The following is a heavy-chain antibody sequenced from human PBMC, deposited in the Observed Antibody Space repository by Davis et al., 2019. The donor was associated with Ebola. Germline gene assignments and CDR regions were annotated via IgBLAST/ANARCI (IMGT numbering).Heavy chain of an antibody. V-gene: IGHV1-2*06. CDR1: AFSFSPSI. CDR3: ARGHNYGFEY. Sequence: ASVKVSCKASAFSFSPSIMHWVRQAPGHGLEWMGRVISNSGDTNYAQNFQGRVTMTRDTSISTAYMELSRLTSDDTAMYYCARGHNYGFEYWGQGTLVTVSS. CDR2: VISNSGDT. J-gene: IGHJ4*02. D-gene: IGHD5-18*01.